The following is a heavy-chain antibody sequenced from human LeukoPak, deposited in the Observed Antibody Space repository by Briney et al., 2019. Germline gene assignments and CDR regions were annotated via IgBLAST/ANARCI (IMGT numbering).Heavy chain of an antibody. Sequence: GGSLRLSCAASGFTFSSYGIHWVRQAPGKGLEWVGNIKGDGSEKYYADSVKGRFTISRDNAKNSLYLQMNSLRAEDTAVYYCAFLEGYLDYWGQGTLVTVSS. CDR1: GFTFSSYG. CDR3: AFLEGYLDY. J-gene: IGHJ4*02. V-gene: IGHV3-7*01. D-gene: IGHD2/OR15-2a*01. CDR2: IKGDGSEK.